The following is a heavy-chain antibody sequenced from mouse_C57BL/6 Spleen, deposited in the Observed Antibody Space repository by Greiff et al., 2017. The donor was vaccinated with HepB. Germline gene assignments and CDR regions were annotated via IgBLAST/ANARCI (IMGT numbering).Heavy chain of an antibody. V-gene: IGHV1-26*01. CDR2: INPNDGGC. D-gene: IGHD4-1*01. J-gene: IGHJ2*01. CDR1: GYTFTDHY. CDR3: ARRTALDY. Sequence: VQLQQSGPELVKPGTSVKISCKASGYTFTDHYINWVKQSHGKSLEWIGDINPNDGGCTYNQDFPDKATLSVDKSSSTAYMELRSLTSEDSAVYYCARRTALDYWGQGTTLTVSS.